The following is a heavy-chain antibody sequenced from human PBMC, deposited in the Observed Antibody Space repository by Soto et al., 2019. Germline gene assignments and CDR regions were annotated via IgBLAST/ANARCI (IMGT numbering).Heavy chain of an antibody. V-gene: IGHV3-33*01. CDR2: VWYDGSNK. CDR3: ARGGRSPVGYGQLYYYYYMDV. CDR1: GFTFSSYG. Sequence: GGSLRLSCAASGFTFSSYGMHWVRQAPGKGLEWVAVVWYDGSNKYYADSVKGRFTISRDNSKNTLYLQMNSLRAEDTAVYYCARGGRSPVGYGQLYYYYYMDVWGKGTTVTVSS. D-gene: IGHD5-18*01. J-gene: IGHJ6*03.